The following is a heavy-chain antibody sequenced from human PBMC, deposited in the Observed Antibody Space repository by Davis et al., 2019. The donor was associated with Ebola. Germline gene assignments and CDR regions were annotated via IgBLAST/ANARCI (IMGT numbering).Heavy chain of an antibody. V-gene: IGHV3-43*02. J-gene: IGHJ2*01. CDR2: ISAYGDKT. CDR3: AREIKPYWYFDL. CDR1: GFTFDDYA. Sequence: GESLKIPCAASGFTFDDYAIHWVRQAPGKGLEWVALISAYGDKTDYADSVQGRFTISRDNSQQSLYLQMNSLGTEDTALYYCAREIKPYWYFDLWGRGTLVTVSS.